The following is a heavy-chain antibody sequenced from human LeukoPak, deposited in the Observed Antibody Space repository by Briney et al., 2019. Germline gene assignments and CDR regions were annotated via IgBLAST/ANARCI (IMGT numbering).Heavy chain of an antibody. Sequence: SETLSLTCAVNGGSFSGYYWSWIRQPPGKGLYGIGEIIHRGSTNYNPSLKSRVTISVDTFKNQFPLKLSSVTAADTAVYHCASGSGYYYVGRGLDPWRQATLVTVSS. D-gene: IGHD3-22*01. V-gene: IGHV4-34*12. CDR1: GGSFSGYY. CDR2: IIHRGST. J-gene: IGHJ5*02. CDR3: ASGSGYYYVGRGLDP.